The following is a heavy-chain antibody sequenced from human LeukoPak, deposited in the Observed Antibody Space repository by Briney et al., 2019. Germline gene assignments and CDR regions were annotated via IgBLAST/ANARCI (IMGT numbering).Heavy chain of an antibody. D-gene: IGHD3-10*01. CDR1: GFTFSSYG. Sequence: GGSLRLSCAASGFTFSSYGMNWVRQAPGKGLEWVSYISGSGSAIYYADSVEGRFTISRDNAKNSLYLQMNSLRAEDTAVYYCARDGYHYYGSGTYFGYYYMDVWGKGTTVTISS. CDR2: ISGSGSAI. V-gene: IGHV3-48*03. J-gene: IGHJ6*03. CDR3: ARDGYHYYGSGTYFGYYYMDV.